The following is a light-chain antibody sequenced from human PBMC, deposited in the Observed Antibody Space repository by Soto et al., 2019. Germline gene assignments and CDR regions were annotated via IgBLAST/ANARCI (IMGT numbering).Light chain of an antibody. CDR1: QFIHTRY. V-gene: IGKV3D-20*02. Sequence: EIVLTQSPGTLSLSPGESATLLCRAIQFIHTRYLAWYQQKPGQAPRLLIYGASSRATGIPDRFSGSGSETDFTLTIRSLEPEDSAVYYCHQRYNWLTFGGGTKVDI. CDR3: HQRYNWLT. J-gene: IGKJ4*01. CDR2: GAS.